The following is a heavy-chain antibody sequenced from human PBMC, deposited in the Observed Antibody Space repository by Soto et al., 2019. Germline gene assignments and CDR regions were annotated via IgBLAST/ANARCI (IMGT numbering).Heavy chain of an antibody. CDR2: IKQDGSEK. D-gene: IGHD7-27*01. V-gene: IGHV3-7*01. CDR3: ARLTGKYYYYMDV. Sequence: EVQLVESGGGLVQPGGSLRLSCAASGFTFSSYWMSWVRQAPGKGLEWVANIKQDGSEKYYVDSVKGRFTISRDNAKNSLYLQINSLRAEDTAVYYCARLTGKYYYYMDVWGKGTTVTVSS. J-gene: IGHJ6*03. CDR1: GFTFSSYW.